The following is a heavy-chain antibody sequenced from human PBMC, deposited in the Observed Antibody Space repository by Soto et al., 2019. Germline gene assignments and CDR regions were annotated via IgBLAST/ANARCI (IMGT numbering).Heavy chain of an antibody. Sequence: SETLSLTCTVSGGSISSYYWSWIRQPPGKGLEWIGYTYYSGSTNYNPSLKSRVTISVDTSKNQFSLKLSSVTAADTAVYYCAREIGGSGWYKGRWFDPWGQGTLVTVSS. CDR3: AREIGGSGWYKGRWFDP. CDR1: GGSISSYY. CDR2: TYYSGST. V-gene: IGHV4-59*01. D-gene: IGHD6-19*01. J-gene: IGHJ5*02.